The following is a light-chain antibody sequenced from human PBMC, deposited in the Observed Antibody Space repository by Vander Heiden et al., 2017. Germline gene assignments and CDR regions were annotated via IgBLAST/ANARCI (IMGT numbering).Light chain of an antibody. CDR3: QQLNSYPFT. CDR2: AAS. V-gene: IGKV1-9*01. J-gene: IGKJ2*01. Sequence: IQLTQSPSSLSASIGDRVTITCRASQGISSYLAWYQQKPGKAPTLLIYAASTLQRGVPSSLSGSGSGTDFTLTISSLQPEDFATYYCQQLNSYPFTFGQGTKLEIK. CDR1: QGISSY.